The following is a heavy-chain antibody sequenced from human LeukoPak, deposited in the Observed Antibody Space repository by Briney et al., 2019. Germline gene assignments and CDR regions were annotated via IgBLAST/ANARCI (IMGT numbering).Heavy chain of an antibody. CDR3: AGGGATSFDY. D-gene: IGHD5-12*01. CDR2: ISFSNSTL. J-gene: IGHJ4*02. V-gene: IGHV3-48*04. Sequence: GGSLRLSCEASGFNVSYYSMNWVRQAPGKGLEWVSYISFSNSTLYYADSVRGRFTISRDNAKNSLSLQMNSLRAEDTAVYYCAGGGATSFDYWGQGILVTVSS. CDR1: GFNVSYYS.